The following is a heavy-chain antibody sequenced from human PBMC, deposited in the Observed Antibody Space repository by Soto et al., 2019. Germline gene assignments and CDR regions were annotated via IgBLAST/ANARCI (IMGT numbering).Heavy chain of an antibody. Sequence: QVLLQESGPGLVKPSQTLSLTCTVPGGSISSAYYCWSWVRQSPDKGLEWIGHIYNGGSTYSNPSLKRRLPISVDTSQSQFSLELSSVSAADTAVYYCTRGPSGDKVDYRGQGPLVTVAS. V-gene: IGHV4-30-4*01. J-gene: IGHJ4*02. D-gene: IGHD7-27*01. CDR2: IYNGGST. CDR3: TRGPSGDKVDY. CDR1: GGSISSAYYC.